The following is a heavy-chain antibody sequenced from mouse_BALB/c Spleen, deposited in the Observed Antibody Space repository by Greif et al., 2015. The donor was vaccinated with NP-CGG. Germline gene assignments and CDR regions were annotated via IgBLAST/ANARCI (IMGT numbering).Heavy chain of an antibody. Sequence: VQLQQSGAELVKPGASVKLSCKASGYTFTSYWMHWVKQRPGQGLEWIGEIDPSDSYTNYNQKFKGKATLTVDKSSSTAYMQLSSLTSEDSAVYYCARGGQKYGNYGDYAMDYWGQGTSVTVSS. V-gene: IGHV1-69*02. D-gene: IGHD2-10*02. CDR3: ARGGQKYGNYGDYAMDY. CDR1: GYTFTSYW. J-gene: IGHJ4*01. CDR2: IDPSDSYT.